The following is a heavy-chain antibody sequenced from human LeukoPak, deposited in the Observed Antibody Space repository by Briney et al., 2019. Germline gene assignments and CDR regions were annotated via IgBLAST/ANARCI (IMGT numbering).Heavy chain of an antibody. CDR2: SYYSGTT. J-gene: IGHJ4*02. Sequence: SETLSLTCTVSGGSISISSYYWGWIRQSPGKGLEWIGSSYYSGTTFYNPSLKSRVTISVDTSKNQFSLKLSSVTAADTAVYYCARGTMTTVTYYFDYWGQGTLVTVSS. D-gene: IGHD4-17*01. V-gene: IGHV4-39*01. CDR1: GGSISISSYY. CDR3: ARGTMTTVTYYFDY.